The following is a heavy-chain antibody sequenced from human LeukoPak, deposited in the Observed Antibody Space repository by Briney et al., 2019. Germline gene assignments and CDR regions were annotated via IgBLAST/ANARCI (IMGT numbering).Heavy chain of an antibody. Sequence: GGSLRLSCAASGFTFSSYDMHWVRQATGKGLEWVSAIDTAGDTYYPGSVKGRFTISRENARNSLYLQMNSLRAEDTAVYYCARDRNTDFWSGYYTNYFDYWGQGTLVTVSS. J-gene: IGHJ4*02. CDR2: IDTAGDT. CDR3: ARDRNTDFWSGYYTNYFDY. CDR1: GFTFSSYD. V-gene: IGHV3-13*01. D-gene: IGHD3-3*01.